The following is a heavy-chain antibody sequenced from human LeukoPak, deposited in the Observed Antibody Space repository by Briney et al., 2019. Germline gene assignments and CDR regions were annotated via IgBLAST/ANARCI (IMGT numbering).Heavy chain of an antibody. CDR2: INPNSGDT. D-gene: IGHD2-21*01. Sequence: ASVKVSCKASGYTFTGYFMHWVRQAPGQGLEWMGWINPNSGDTNYAQKFQGRVTMTRDTSISTAYMELNRLRSDDTAVYYCAMIDLTYYFDYWGQGTLVTVSS. CDR3: AMIDLTYYFDY. CDR1: GYTFTGYF. J-gene: IGHJ4*02. V-gene: IGHV1-2*02.